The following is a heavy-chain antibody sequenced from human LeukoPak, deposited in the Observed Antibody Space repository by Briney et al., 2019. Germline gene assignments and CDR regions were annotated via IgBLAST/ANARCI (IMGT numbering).Heavy chain of an antibody. D-gene: IGHD2-21*02. CDR3: ARGGYCGGYCYPYYFDY. Sequence: SETLSLTCTVSGGSISSYYWSWIRQPAGKGLEWIGRIYTSGSTNYNPSLKSRVTMSVDTSKNQFSLKLSSVTAADTAVYYCARGGYCGGYCYPYYFDYWGQGTLVTVSS. V-gene: IGHV4-4*07. CDR1: GGSISSYY. J-gene: IGHJ4*02. CDR2: IYTSGST.